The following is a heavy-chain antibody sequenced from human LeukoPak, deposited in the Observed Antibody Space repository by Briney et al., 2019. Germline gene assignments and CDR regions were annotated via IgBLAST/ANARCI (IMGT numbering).Heavy chain of an antibody. CDR2: ISGYNGNT. J-gene: IGHJ4*02. D-gene: IGHD6-13*01. V-gene: IGHV1-18*01. Sequence: AASVKASCKASGYTFTSYGISWVRQAPGQGPEWMGWISGYNGNTNYAQKLQGRVTMTTDTSTSTAYMELRSLRSDDTAVYYCARDPGSSSSDYWGQGTLVTVSS. CDR1: GYTFTSYG. CDR3: ARDPGSSSSDY.